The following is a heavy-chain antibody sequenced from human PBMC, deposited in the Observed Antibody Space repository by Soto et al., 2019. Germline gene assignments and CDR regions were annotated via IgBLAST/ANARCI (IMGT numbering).Heavy chain of an antibody. CDR2: IYSGGST. V-gene: IGHV3-53*01. CDR3: ARAYSSSWPNYFDY. CDR1: GFTFSSNY. J-gene: IGHJ4*02. Sequence: GGSLRLSCAASGFTFSSNYMSWVRQAPGKGLERVSVIYSGGSTYYADSVKGRFTISRDISKNTLYLQMNSLRAEDTAVYYCARAYSSSWPNYFDYWGQGTLVTVSS. D-gene: IGHD6-13*01.